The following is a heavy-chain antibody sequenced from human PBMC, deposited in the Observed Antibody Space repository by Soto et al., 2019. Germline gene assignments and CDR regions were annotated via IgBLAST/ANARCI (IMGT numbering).Heavy chain of an antibody. Sequence: EVQLLESGGGLVQPGGSLRLSCAASGFTFSSYAMSWVRQAPGKGLEWVSGISGSSESTYYADSVKGRFTISRDNSKNTLYLQMNSLRAEDTAEYHCAKVDHYGSGKGGWYFDLWGHGTLVTVSS. CDR1: GFTFSSYA. V-gene: IGHV3-23*01. J-gene: IGHJ2*01. CDR3: AKVDHYGSGKGGWYFDL. D-gene: IGHD3-10*01. CDR2: ISGSSEST.